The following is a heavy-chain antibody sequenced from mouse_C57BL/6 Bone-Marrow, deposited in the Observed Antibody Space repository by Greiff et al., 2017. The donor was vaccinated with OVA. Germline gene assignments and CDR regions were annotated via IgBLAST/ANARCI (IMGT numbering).Heavy chain of an antibody. CDR3: AREGAFCFDY. Sequence: DVHLVESEGGLVQPGSSMKLSCTASGFTFSDYYMAWVRQVPEKGLEWVANLNYDGSSTYYLDSLKSRFIISRDNAKNILYLQMSRLKSEDTATYYCAREGAFCFDYWGQGTTLTVSS. V-gene: IGHV5-16*01. J-gene: IGHJ2*01. CDR1: GFTFSDYY. CDR2: LNYDGSST.